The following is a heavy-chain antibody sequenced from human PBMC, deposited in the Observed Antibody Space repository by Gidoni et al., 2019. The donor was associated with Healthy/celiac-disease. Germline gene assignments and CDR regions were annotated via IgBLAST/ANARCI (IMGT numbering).Heavy chain of an antibody. Sequence: EVQLVESGGGLVKPGGSLRLSCAASGFTFSSYSMNWVRQAPGKGLEWVSSISSSSSYIYYADSVKGRFTISRDNAKNSLYLQMNSLRAEDTAVYYCARMGGSGSYFYYYYGMDVWGQGTTVTVSS. J-gene: IGHJ6*02. CDR3: ARMGGSGSYFYYYYGMDV. CDR1: GFTFSSYS. V-gene: IGHV3-21*01. CDR2: ISSSSSYI. D-gene: IGHD3-10*01.